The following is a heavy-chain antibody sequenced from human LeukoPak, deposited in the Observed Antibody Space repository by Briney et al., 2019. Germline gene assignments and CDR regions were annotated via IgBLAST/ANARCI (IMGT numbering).Heavy chain of an antibody. Sequence: PSETLSLTCTVSVGSISNYYWSSIRQPPGKGLKCIGYIYFSGSTNYNPSLKSRVTISVDTSKNQFSLKLSSVTAADTAVYYCARHGGYSSPYLHWGQGTLVTVSS. D-gene: IGHD6-13*01. J-gene: IGHJ1*01. CDR3: ARHGGYSSPYLH. V-gene: IGHV4-59*08. CDR2: IYFSGST. CDR1: VGSISNYY.